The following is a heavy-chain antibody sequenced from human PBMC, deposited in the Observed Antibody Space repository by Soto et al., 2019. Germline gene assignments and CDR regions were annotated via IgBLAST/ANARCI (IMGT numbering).Heavy chain of an antibody. CDR2: ISGSGGST. D-gene: IGHD6-13*01. Sequence: GGSLRLSCAASGFTFSSYAMSWVRQAPGKGLEWVSAISGSGGSTYYADSVKGRFTISRDNSKNTLYLQMNSLRAEDTAVYYCAKDGSIAAAGAEYFQHWGQGTLVTVSS. J-gene: IGHJ1*01. V-gene: IGHV3-23*01. CDR3: AKDGSIAAAGAEYFQH. CDR1: GFTFSSYA.